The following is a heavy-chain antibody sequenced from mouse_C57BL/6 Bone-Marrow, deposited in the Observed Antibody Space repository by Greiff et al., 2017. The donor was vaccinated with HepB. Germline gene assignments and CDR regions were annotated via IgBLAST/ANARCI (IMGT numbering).Heavy chain of an antibody. CDR3: ARSTIVNYYAMDY. V-gene: IGHV2-9-1*01. CDR1: GFSLTSYA. J-gene: IGHJ4*01. Sequence: VKVVESGPGLVAPSQSLSITCTVSGFSLTSYAISWVRQPPGKGLEWLGVIWTGGGTNYNSALKSRLSISKDNSKSQVFLKMNSLQTDDTARYYCARSTIVNYYAMDYWGQGTSVTVSS. D-gene: IGHD2-12*01. CDR2: IWTGGGT.